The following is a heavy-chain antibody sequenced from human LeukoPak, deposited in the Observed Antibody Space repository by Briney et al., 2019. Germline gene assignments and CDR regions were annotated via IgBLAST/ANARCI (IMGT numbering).Heavy chain of an antibody. CDR3: VTDYQGLRYFDY. CDR2: ISSNGGST. D-gene: IGHD6-19*01. V-gene: IGHV3-64D*06. CDR1: GFPFNAYW. Sequence: PGGSLRLSCAASGFPFNAYWMTWVRQAPGKGLEYVSAISSNGGSTYYADSVKGRFTISRDNSKNTLYLQMSSLRAEDTAVYYCVTDYQGLRYFDYWGQGTLVTVSS. J-gene: IGHJ4*02.